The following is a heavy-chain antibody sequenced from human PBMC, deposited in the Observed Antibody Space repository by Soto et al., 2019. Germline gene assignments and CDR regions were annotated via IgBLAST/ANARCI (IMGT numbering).Heavy chain of an antibody. CDR3: ARAPSYGGNSYGMDV. Sequence: PSETLSLTCTVSGGSISSYYWSWIRQPPGKGLEWIGYIYYSGSTNYNPSLKSRVTISVDTSKNQFSLKLSSVTAADTAVYYCARAPSYGGNSYGMDVWGQGTTVTVS. CDR1: GGSISSYY. J-gene: IGHJ6*02. V-gene: IGHV4-59*01. D-gene: IGHD4-17*01. CDR2: IYYSGST.